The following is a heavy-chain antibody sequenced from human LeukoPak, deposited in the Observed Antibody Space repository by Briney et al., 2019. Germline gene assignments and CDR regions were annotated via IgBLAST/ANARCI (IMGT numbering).Heavy chain of an antibody. V-gene: IGHV3-48*02. D-gene: IGHD6-19*01. CDR1: GFTFSSYW. CDR2: ISSSSSTI. Sequence: GGSLRLSCAASGFTFSSYWMNWVRQAPGKGLEWVSYISSSSSTIYYADSVKGRFTISRDNAKNSLDLQMNSLRDEDTAVYYCATGNGWYDYWGQGTLVTVSS. CDR3: ATGNGWYDY. J-gene: IGHJ4*02.